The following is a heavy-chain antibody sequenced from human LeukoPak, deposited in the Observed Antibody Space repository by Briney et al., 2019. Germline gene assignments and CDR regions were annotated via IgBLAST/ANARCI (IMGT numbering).Heavy chain of an antibody. CDR2: INPNSGGT. V-gene: IGHV1-2*02. CDR1: GGTFSSYA. J-gene: IGHJ4*02. Sequence: GASVKVSCKASGGTFSSYAISWVRQAPGQGLEWMGGINPNSGGTNYAQKSQGRVTMTRDTSISTAYMELSRLRSDDTAVYYCANDYYDSSGYRYWGQGTLVTVSS. D-gene: IGHD3-22*01. CDR3: ANDYYDSSGYRY.